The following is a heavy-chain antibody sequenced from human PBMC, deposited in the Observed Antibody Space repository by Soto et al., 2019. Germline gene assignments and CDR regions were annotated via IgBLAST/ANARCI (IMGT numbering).Heavy chain of an antibody. CDR2: ISAYNGNT. CDR3: ARHPNYDFWSGYYLDY. J-gene: IGHJ4*02. D-gene: IGHD3-3*01. V-gene: IGHV1-18*01. Sequence: ASVKVSCKASGYTFTSYGISWVRQAPGQGLEWMGWISAYNGNTNYAQKLQGRVTMTTDTSTSTAYMELRSLRSDDTAVYYCARHPNYDFWSGYYLDYWGQGTPVTVSS. CDR1: GYTFTSYG.